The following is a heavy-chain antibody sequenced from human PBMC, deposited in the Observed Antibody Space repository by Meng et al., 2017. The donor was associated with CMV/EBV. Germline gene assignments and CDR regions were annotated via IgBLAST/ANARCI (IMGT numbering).Heavy chain of an antibody. D-gene: IGHD3-16*02. CDR3: ARHSSMRLSCWFDP. CDR2: IYYSGST. J-gene: IGHJ5*01. Sequence: SETLSLTCTVSGGSISSSSYYWGWIRQPPGKGLEWIGSIYYSGSTYYNPSLKSRVTISVDTSKNQFSLKLSSVTAADTAVYYCARHSSMRLSCWFDPWGQGTTVTVSS. CDR1: GGSISSSSYY. V-gene: IGHV4-39*01.